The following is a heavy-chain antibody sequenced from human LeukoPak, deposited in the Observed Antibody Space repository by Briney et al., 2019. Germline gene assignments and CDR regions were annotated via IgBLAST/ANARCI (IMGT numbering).Heavy chain of an antibody. CDR3: ARNYYDSSGYYLFDAFDI. CDR2: TYYTGST. Sequence: PSETLSLTCSVSGDSISSCYCCWIWIRQPPGKGLEWFGNTYYTGSTNYNPSLKSPVTISVDTSKNQFSLKLNSVTAADMAVYYCARNYYDSSGYYLFDAFDIWGQGTMVTVSP. J-gene: IGHJ3*02. D-gene: IGHD3-22*01. CDR1: GDSISSCYCC. V-gene: IGHV4-61*01.